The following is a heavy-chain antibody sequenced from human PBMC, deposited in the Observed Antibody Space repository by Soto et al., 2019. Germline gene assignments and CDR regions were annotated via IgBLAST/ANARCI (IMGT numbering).Heavy chain of an antibody. CDR3: ARWGTTGGLDV. J-gene: IGHJ4*02. Sequence: QVQLVESGGGVVQPGTSLRLSCVGSGFTFRSYVIHWVRQAPGKGLEWVALTSYDGSNNFYGDSVKGRFTISRQNSRNTVERQMDSLRFEDTALYYCARWGTTGGLDVWGQGTLVSVSS. V-gene: IGHV3-33*05. CDR1: GFTFRSYV. D-gene: IGHD3-16*01. CDR2: TSYDGSNN.